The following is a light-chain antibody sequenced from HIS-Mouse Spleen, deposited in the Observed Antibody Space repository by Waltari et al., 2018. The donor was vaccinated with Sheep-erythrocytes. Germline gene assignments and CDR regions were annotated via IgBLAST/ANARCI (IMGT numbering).Light chain of an antibody. CDR3: SSYAGSNNWV. CDR2: EVS. V-gene: IGLV2-8*01. J-gene: IGLJ3*02. CDR1: SSDVGGYNY. Sequence: QSALTQPPSASGSPGQSVTISCTGTSSDVGGYNYVSWYQQHPGKAPKLMIYEVSKRPAGVHDRCSGCMSSNTASRTVSGLQAEDEADYYCSSYAGSNNWVFGGGTKLTVL.